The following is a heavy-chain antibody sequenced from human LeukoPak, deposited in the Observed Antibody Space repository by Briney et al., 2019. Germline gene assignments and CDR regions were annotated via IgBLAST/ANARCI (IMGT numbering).Heavy chain of an antibody. Sequence: GGSLRLSCAASGFTFSSYWMSWVRQAPGKGLEWVANMKYDGSEKDYVDSVKGRFTISRDHAKNSLYLQMNSLRAEDTAVYYCARDIAAAGLFFDYWGQGTLVTVSS. J-gene: IGHJ4*02. V-gene: IGHV3-7*01. D-gene: IGHD6-13*01. CDR1: GFTFSSYW. CDR2: MKYDGSEK. CDR3: ARDIAAAGLFFDY.